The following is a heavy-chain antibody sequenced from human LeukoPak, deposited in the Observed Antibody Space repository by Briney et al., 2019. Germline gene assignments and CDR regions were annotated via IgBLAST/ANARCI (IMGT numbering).Heavy chain of an antibody. J-gene: IGHJ4*02. D-gene: IGHD3-22*01. CDR3: ARVKPGIVVVRTPVGFDY. CDR2: INHSGST. CDR1: GGSISSSSYY. V-gene: IGHV4-39*07. Sequence: SETLSLTCTVSGGSISSSSYYWGWIRQPPGKGPEWIGEINHSGSTNYNPSLKSRVTISVDTSKNQFSLKLSSVTAADTAVYYCARVKPGIVVVRTPVGFDYWGQGTLVTVSS.